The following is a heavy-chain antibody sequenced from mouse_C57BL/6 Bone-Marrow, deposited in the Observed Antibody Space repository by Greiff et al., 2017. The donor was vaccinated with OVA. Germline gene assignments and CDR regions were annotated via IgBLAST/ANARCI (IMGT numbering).Heavy chain of an antibody. CDR2: ISNGGGST. Sequence: EVKLLESGGGLVQPGGSLKLSCAASGFTFSDFYMYWIRQTPEKRLEWVAYISNGGGSTYYPDTVKGRFTISRDNAKNTLYLQMSRLKYEDTAMYYCARLDAMDYWGQGTSVTVSS. CDR3: ARLDAMDY. V-gene: IGHV5-12*01. CDR1: GFTFSDFY. J-gene: IGHJ4*01.